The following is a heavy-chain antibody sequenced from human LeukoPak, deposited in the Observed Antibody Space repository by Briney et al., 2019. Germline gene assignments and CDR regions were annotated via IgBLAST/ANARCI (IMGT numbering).Heavy chain of an antibody. Sequence: GGSLRLSCAASGFTFRSYAMSWVRQAPGKGLEWVSVISGSGGSTYYAGSVKGRFTISRDNSKNTLYLQMNSLRAEDTAVYYCAKGLHSGSYDGFDSWGQGALVTVSS. CDR2: ISGSGGST. V-gene: IGHV3-23*01. CDR1: GFTFRSYA. CDR3: AKGLHSGSYDGFDS. J-gene: IGHJ4*02. D-gene: IGHD1-26*01.